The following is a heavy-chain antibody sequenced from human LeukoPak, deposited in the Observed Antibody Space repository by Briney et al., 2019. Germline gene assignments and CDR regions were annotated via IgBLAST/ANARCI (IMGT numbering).Heavy chain of an antibody. CDR2: IYHSGST. J-gene: IGHJ1*01. D-gene: IGHD3-22*01. CDR3: ATFTLYYYDSSGYYYKAAAAEYFQH. CDR1: GGSISSSNW. Sequence: SETLSLTCTVPGGSISSSNWWSWVRQPPGKGLEWIGEIYHSGSTNYNPSLKSRVTISVDKSKNQFSLKLSSVTAADTAVYYCATFTLYYYDSSGYYYKAAAAEYFQHWGQGTLVTVSS. V-gene: IGHV4-4*02.